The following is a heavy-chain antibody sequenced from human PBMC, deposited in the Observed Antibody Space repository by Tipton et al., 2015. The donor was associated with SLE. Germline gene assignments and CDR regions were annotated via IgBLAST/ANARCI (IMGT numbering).Heavy chain of an antibody. CDR1: GGSFSDYN. CDR3: ARAQAHYYDSSGYYYVNYHYYMDV. J-gene: IGHJ6*03. V-gene: IGHV4-34*01. D-gene: IGHD3-22*01. CDR2: INPSGNP. Sequence: LRLSCTVYGGSFSDYNWNWIRQPPGKGLEWFGEINPSGNPNYNPSLKSRVTISVDTSKTQFSLHLSSVTAADTAVYYCARAQAHYYDSSGYYYVNYHYYMDVWDKGTTVTISS.